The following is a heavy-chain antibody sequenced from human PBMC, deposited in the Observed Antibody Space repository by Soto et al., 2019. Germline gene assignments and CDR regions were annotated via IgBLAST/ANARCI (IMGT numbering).Heavy chain of an antibody. J-gene: IGHJ4*02. CDR2: IYHSGST. V-gene: IGHV4-30-2*01. D-gene: IGHD3-22*01. Sequence: PSETLSLTCAVSGGSISSGGYSWSWIRQPPGKGLEWIGYIYHSGSTYYNPSLKSRVTISVDRSKNQFSLKLSSVTAADTAVYYCARSYDSSGYPFDYWGQGTLVTVSS. CDR3: ARSYDSSGYPFDY. CDR1: GGSISSGGYS.